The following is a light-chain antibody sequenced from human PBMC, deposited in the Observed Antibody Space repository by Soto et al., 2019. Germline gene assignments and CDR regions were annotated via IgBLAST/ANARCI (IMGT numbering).Light chain of an antibody. CDR2: GAS. CDR1: QSVSSSY. J-gene: IGKJ1*01. Sequence: EVVLTQSPGTVSLSPGGRATPSCRASQSVSSSYLAWYQHKRGQAPRLLMYGASSRATGVPDRFSGWGSGTDFTLTISRLEPEDFAVYYCHQYGTSPQTFGQGTKVDIK. CDR3: HQYGTSPQT. V-gene: IGKV3-20*01.